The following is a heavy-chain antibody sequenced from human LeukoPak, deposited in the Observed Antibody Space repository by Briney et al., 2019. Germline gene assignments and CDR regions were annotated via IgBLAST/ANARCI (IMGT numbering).Heavy chain of an antibody. CDR1: GFTFNSYS. CDR3: ARGPDPLYVWGSYLIEYYFDY. V-gene: IGHV3-21*01. J-gene: IGHJ4*02. CDR2: ISSSSSYI. Sequence: GGSLRLSCAASGFTFNSYSMNWVRQAPGKGLEWVSSISSSSSYIYYADSVKGRFTISRDNAKNSLYLQMNSLRAEDTAVYYCARGPDPLYVWGSYLIEYYFDYWGQGTLVTVSS. D-gene: IGHD3-16*02.